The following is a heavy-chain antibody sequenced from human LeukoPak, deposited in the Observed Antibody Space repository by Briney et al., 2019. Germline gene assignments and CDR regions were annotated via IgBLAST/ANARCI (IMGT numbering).Heavy chain of an antibody. CDR2: ISYDGSNK. J-gene: IGHJ5*02. Sequence: GGSLRLSCAASGFAFTSYPMHWVRQAPGKGLEWVAVISYDGSNKYYADSVKGRFTISRDNSKNTLYLQMNSLRAEDTAVYYCARVGSDWFDPWGQGTLVTVSS. V-gene: IGHV3-30*04. CDR1: GFAFTSYP. D-gene: IGHD3-16*01. CDR3: ARVGSDWFDP.